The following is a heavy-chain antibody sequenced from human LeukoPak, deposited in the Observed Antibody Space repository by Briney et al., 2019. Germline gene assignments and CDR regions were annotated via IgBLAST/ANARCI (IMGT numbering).Heavy chain of an antibody. V-gene: IGHV3-23*01. J-gene: IGHJ4*02. CDR1: GFTFSSYA. Sequence: GGSLRLSCAASGFTFSSYAMSWVRQASGKGLEWVSAIGGSGGNTYYADSVKGRFTISRDNSKNTFYLQINSLRTEDTAVYYCATRTAATGPHFDSWGQGTLVTVSS. D-gene: IGHD1-14*01. CDR2: IGGSGGNT. CDR3: ATRTAATGPHFDS.